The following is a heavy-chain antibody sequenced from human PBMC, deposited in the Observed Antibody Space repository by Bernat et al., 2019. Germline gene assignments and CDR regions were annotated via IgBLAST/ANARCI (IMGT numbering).Heavy chain of an antibody. CDR1: GFTFSSYW. Sequence: EVQLVESGGGLVQPGGSLRLSCAASGFTFSSYWMSWVRQAPGKGLEWVANIKQDGSEKYYVDSVKGRFTISRDNAKNSLYLQMNSLRAEDTAVYYCGGSSWYEVYYYGMDVWGQGTTVTVSS. CDR2: IKQDGSEK. J-gene: IGHJ6*02. CDR3: GGSSWYEVYYYGMDV. D-gene: IGHD6-13*01. V-gene: IGHV3-7*03.